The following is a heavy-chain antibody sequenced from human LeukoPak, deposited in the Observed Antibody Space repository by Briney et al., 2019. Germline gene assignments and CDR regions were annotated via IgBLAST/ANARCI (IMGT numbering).Heavy chain of an antibody. J-gene: IGHJ5*02. V-gene: IGHV3-73*01. Sequence: PPGRSLRLSCAASGFTFSGSAMHCVRQASGKGLEWAGRIRSKANSYATAYAASVKGRFTISRDDSKNTAYLQMNSLKTEDTAVYYCTSRQDIVVVPAAKDGRFDPWGQGTLVTVSS. D-gene: IGHD2-2*01. CDR2: IRSKANSYAT. CDR3: TSRQDIVVVPAAKDGRFDP. CDR1: GFTFSGSA.